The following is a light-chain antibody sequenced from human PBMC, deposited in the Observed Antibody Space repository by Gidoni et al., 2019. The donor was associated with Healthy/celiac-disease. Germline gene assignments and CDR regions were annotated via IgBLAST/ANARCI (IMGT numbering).Light chain of an antibody. CDR3: SSYTSSRYV. CDR2: EVS. Sequence: GSPGQSITISCTGTSSDVGGYNYVSWYQQHPGKAPKLMIYEVSNRPSGVSNRFSGSKSGNTASLTISGLQAEDEADYYCSSYTSSRYVFGTGTKVTVL. V-gene: IGLV2-14*01. J-gene: IGLJ1*01. CDR1: SSDVGGYNY.